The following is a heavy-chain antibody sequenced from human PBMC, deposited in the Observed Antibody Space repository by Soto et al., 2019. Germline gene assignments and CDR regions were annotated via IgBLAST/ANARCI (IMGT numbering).Heavy chain of an antibody. Sequence: ASVKVSCKASGYTFTSYDINWVRQATGQGLEWMGWMNPNSGNTGYAQKFQGRVTMTRNTSISTAYMELSSLRSEDTAVYYCARASYGDYVGWSAFDIWGQGTMVTV. CDR2: MNPNSGNT. CDR3: ARASYGDYVGWSAFDI. V-gene: IGHV1-8*01. D-gene: IGHD4-17*01. J-gene: IGHJ3*02. CDR1: GYTFTSYD.